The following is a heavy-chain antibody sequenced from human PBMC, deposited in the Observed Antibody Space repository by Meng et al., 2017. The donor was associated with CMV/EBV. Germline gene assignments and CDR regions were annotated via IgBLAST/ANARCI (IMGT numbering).Heavy chain of an antibody. Sequence: SVKVSCKISGGTFNTYAITWVRQAPGQGFELMGLTIPLLDSPTYAQKFRGRVSITTDESTSTVAMELTSLTSEDTAVYYCARDGPGGGNYFLYWSQGTLVTVSS. V-gene: IGHV1-69*05. CDR1: GGTFNTYA. CDR2: TIPLLDSP. CDR3: ARDGPGGGNYFLY. J-gene: IGHJ4*02. D-gene: IGHD1-26*01.